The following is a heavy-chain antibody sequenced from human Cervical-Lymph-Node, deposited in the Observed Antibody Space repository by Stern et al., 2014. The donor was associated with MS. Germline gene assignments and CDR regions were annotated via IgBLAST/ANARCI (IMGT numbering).Heavy chain of an antibody. Sequence: VHLVESGAEVTKPGASVKVSCKASGDTFTSHYMHWVRQAPGQGLEWMGIINPSGDGTTYAQKFQGRLTMTRDTSTSTVYMELSSLRSEDTAVYYCTRPLAGTTLLFDYWGQGTLVTVSS. CDR2: INPSGDGT. D-gene: IGHD1-1*01. CDR3: TRPLAGTTLLFDY. J-gene: IGHJ4*02. V-gene: IGHV1-46*01. CDR1: GDTFTSHY.